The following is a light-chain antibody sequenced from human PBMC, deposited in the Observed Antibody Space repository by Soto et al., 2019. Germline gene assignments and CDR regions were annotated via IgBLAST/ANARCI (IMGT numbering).Light chain of an antibody. CDR2: EVS. V-gene: IGLV2-14*01. Sequence: QSVLTQPASVSGSPGQSITISCTVTSSDVGGYNYVSWYQQHPGKAPKVMIYEVSNRPSGVSNRFSGSKSGNTASLTISGLQAEDEADYYCSSYTSNNTLYVFGTGTKVTVL. CDR3: SSYTSNNTLYV. CDR1: SSDVGGYNY. J-gene: IGLJ1*01.